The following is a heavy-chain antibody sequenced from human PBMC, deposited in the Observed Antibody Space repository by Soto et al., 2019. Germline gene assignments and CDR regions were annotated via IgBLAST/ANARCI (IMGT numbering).Heavy chain of an antibody. J-gene: IGHJ4*02. CDR3: ARYKYYYGSGSYYKIDNVLRY. V-gene: IGHV1-18*01. D-gene: IGHD3-10*01. CDR2: ISAYNGNT. Sequence: VQLGQSGAEVKKPGASVKVSCKASGYTFTSYGISWVRQAPGQGLEWMGWISAYNGNTNYAQKLQGRVTMTTDTSTGTAYMELRSLRSDDTAVYYCARYKYYYGSGSYYKIDNVLRYWGQGTLVTVSS. CDR1: GYTFTSYG.